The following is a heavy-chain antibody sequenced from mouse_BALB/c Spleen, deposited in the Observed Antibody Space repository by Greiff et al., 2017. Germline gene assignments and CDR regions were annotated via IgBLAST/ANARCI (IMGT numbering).Heavy chain of an antibody. CDR2: IYPGNSDT. CDR3: TRSYGNHYAMDY. V-gene: IGHV1-5*01. D-gene: IGHD2-10*02. CDR1: GYTFTSYW. Sequence: EVQLQQSGTVLARPGASVKMSCKASGYTFTSYWMHWVKQRPGQGLEWIGAIYPGNSDTSYNQKFKGKAKLTAVTSTSTAYMELSSLTNEDSAVYYCTRSYGNHYAMDYWGQGTSVTVSS. J-gene: IGHJ4*01.